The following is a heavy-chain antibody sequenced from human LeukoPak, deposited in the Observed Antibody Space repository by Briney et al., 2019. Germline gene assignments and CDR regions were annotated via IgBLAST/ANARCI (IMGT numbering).Heavy chain of an antibody. CDR1: GGSISSSSYY. Sequence: SSETLSLTCTVSGGSISSSSYYWGWIRQPPGKGLEWIGSIYYSGSTYYNPSLKSRVTISVDTSKNQFSLKLSSVTAADTAVYYCARGRGVPPLQQLVNRGAYYYGMDVWGQGTTVTVSS. V-gene: IGHV4-39*07. CDR2: IYYSGST. D-gene: IGHD6-13*01. CDR3: ARGRGVPPLQQLVNRGAYYYGMDV. J-gene: IGHJ6*02.